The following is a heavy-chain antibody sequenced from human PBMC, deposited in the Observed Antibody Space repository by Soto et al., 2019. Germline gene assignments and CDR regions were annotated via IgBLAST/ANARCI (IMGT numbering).Heavy chain of an antibody. CDR2: INPNNGGT. J-gene: IGHJ6*02. CDR1: GYTFTDYN. CDR3: VRGYCRGAGCYTPV. Sequence: ASVKVSCKASGYTFTDYNVHWVRQAPGQGLEWMGWINPNNGGTNYAQKFQGWVTMTRDTSFSTVYMELSRLTSDDTAVYYCVRGYCRGAGCYTPVWAQGTTVTVSS. V-gene: IGHV1-2*04. D-gene: IGHD2-15*01.